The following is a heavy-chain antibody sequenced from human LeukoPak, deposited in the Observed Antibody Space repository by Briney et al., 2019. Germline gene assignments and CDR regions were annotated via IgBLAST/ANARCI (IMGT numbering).Heavy chain of an antibody. CDR3: ARDRTADGMDV. Sequence: SETLSLTSTVSGGSISSGDYYWSWIRQPPGKGLEWIGYIYCSGSTYYNPSLKSRVTISVDTSKNQFSLKLSSVTAADTAVYYCARDRTADGMDVWGQGTTVTVSS. CDR2: IYCSGST. CDR1: GGSISSGDYY. D-gene: IGHD4-17*01. V-gene: IGHV4-30-4*01. J-gene: IGHJ6*02.